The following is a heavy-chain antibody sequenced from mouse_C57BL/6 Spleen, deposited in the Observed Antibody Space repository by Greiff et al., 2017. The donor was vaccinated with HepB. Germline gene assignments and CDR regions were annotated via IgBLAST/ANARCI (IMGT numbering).Heavy chain of an antibody. D-gene: IGHD2-10*02. V-gene: IGHV3-6*01. CDR3: ARDILDYFDY. J-gene: IGHJ2*01. CDR1: GYSITSGYY. CDR2: ISYDGSN. Sequence: EVKLLESGPGLVKPSQSLSLTCSVTGYSITSGYYWNWIRQFPGNKLEWMGYISYDGSNNYNPSPKNRISITRYTSKNQFFLKLNSVTTEDTATYYSARDILDYFDYWGQGTTLTVSS.